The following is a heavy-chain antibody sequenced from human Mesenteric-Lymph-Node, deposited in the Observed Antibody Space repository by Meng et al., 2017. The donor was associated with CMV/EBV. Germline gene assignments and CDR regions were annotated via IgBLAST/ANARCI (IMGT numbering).Heavy chain of an antibody. CDR3: ARVGALDWSIFDS. CDR1: GDSVSGGSYY. Sequence: SETLSLTCTVSGDSVSGGSYYWTWIRQAPGKGLEWIGYIYNSVSTNYNPSLKSRVTISVDTSKNQFSLKLTSVTAADTAVYYCARVGALDWSIFDSWGQGAPVTVSS. CDR2: IYNSVST. J-gene: IGHJ4*02. V-gene: IGHV4-61*01. D-gene: IGHD3-9*01.